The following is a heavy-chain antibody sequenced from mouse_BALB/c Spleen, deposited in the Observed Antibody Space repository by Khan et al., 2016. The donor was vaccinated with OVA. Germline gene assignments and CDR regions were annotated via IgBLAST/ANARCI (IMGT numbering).Heavy chain of an antibody. J-gene: IGHJ3*01. CDR2: ISSGGDYT. CDR1: GFTFSSYS. Sequence: EVELVESGGDLVKPGGSLKLSCAASGFTFSSYSMSWVRQTPDKRLEWVASISSGGDYTYYPDSVKGRFTFSRDNAKNTLYLQMSHLKSEDTAMYYCAGHLTGSFAYWGQGTLVTVSA. V-gene: IGHV5-6*01. D-gene: IGHD4-1*01. CDR3: AGHLTGSFAY.